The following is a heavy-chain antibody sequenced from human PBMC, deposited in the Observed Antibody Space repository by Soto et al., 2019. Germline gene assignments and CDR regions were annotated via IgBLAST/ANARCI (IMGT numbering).Heavy chain of an antibody. Sequence: DVQLVESGGGLVKPGGSLRLSCAASGFTFSDFTRNWVRQAPGKGLEWVSSISSSSDDIYYADSVKGRFTISRDNAKNSVFLQMNSLRAEDTAVYYCARDGFNFDYWGQGTLVTVSS. D-gene: IGHD2-2*03. CDR3: ARDGFNFDY. J-gene: IGHJ4*02. CDR2: ISSSSDDI. V-gene: IGHV3-21*01. CDR1: GFTFSDFT.